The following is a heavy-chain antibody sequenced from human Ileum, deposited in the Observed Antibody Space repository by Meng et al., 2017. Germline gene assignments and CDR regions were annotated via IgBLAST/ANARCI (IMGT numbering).Heavy chain of an antibody. CDR2: ISHSGRA. Sequence: QVQLQEAGRGLVRSSGTLSPTCAVSSGSISSNTYWSWVRQPPGKGLEWIGQISHSGRAYYNPSLKSRVTMSVDKSKGQFSLMLTSVTAADTAIYYCARHGGYSQDFWGQGTLVTVSS. D-gene: IGHD4-23*01. V-gene: IGHV4-4*02. CDR3: ARHGGYSQDF. J-gene: IGHJ4*02. CDR1: SGSISSNTY.